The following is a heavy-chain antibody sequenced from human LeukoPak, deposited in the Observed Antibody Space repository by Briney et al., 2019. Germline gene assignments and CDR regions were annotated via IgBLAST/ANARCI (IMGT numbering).Heavy chain of an antibody. J-gene: IGHJ4*02. V-gene: IGHV4-39*01. CDR3: ARYVVYGSGKYYFDY. CDR2: IDYSGST. D-gene: IGHD3-10*01. Sequence: SETLSLTCTVSGGSFSSTTYYWSWIRQPPGKGLEWIASIDYSGSTYYNPSLKSRVTISVDTSENQFSLKLSSVTAADTAVYYCARYVVYGSGKYYFDYWGQGTLVTVSS. CDR1: GGSFSSTTYY.